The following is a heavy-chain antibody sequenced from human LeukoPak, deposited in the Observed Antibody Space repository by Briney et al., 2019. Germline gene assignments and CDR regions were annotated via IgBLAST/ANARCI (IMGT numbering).Heavy chain of an antibody. D-gene: IGHD3-16*02. CDR3: ARVTHYDYVWGSYRYSTLEYSFDY. CDR1: GGSISSSSYS. Sequence: PSETLSLTCTVSGGSISSSSYSWGWLRQPPGKGLEWIGSIYYSGSTYYNPSLKSRVTISVDTSKNQFSLKLSSVTAADTAVYYCARVTHYDYVWGSYRYSTLEYSFDYWGQGTLVTVSS. V-gene: IGHV4-39*01. CDR2: IYYSGST. J-gene: IGHJ4*02.